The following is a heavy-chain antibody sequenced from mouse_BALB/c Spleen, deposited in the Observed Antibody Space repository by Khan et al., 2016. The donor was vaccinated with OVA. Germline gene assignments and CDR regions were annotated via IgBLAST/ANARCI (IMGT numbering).Heavy chain of an antibody. CDR2: MIYTGHT. Sequence: EVQLQESGPSLVQPSQTLSLTCSVTGDSIPSGYWSWIRKFPGNKFEYMRYMIYTGHTDYNSSLKSRLAITRHTSKNQYYLTLNSVTTEDTATYYCARSTYRYAFAYWGQGTLVTVSA. J-gene: IGHJ3*01. D-gene: IGHD2-14*01. V-gene: IGHV3-8*02. CDR3: ARSTYRYAFAY. CDR1: GDSIPSGY.